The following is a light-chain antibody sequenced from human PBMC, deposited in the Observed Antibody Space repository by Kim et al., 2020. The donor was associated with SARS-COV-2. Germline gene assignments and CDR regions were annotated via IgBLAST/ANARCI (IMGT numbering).Light chain of an antibody. CDR1: SGSISSNY. J-gene: IGLJ2*01. V-gene: IGLV6-57*03. CDR2: EDN. Sequence: GKTVTISCTRSSGSISSNYGQWYQQRPGSAPTTVIYEDNQRPSGVPDRFSGSIDSSSNSASLTISGLKTEDEADYYCQSYDSSNVVFGGGTQLTVL. CDR3: QSYDSSNVV.